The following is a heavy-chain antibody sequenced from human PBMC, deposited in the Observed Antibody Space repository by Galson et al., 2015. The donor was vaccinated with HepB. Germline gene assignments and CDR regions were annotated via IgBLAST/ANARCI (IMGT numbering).Heavy chain of an antibody. V-gene: IGHV1-2*04. CDR1: GYTFTGYY. CDR2: INPNSGGT. D-gene: IGHD2-21*01. Sequence: SVKVSCKASGYTFTGYYMRWVRQAPGQGLEWMGWINPNSGGTNYAQKFQGWVTMTRDTSSSTAYMELSSLGSEDTAVYYCARNNDCGVHDAFDIWGQGTMVTVSS. J-gene: IGHJ3*02. CDR3: ARNNDCGVHDAFDI.